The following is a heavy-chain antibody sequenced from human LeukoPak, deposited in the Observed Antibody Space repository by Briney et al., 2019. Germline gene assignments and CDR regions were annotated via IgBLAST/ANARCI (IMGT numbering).Heavy chain of an antibody. V-gene: IGHV1-69*13. CDR1: GGTFSSYA. J-gene: IGHJ5*02. CDR2: IIPIFGTA. CDR3: ARGYGGVIVHWFDP. D-gene: IGHD3-16*02. Sequence: ASVKVSCKASGGTFSSYAISGVRQASGQGLEWMGGIIPIFGTANYAQKFQGRVTITADESTSTAYMEPSSLRSEDTAVYYCARGYGGVIVHWFDPWGQGTLVTVSS.